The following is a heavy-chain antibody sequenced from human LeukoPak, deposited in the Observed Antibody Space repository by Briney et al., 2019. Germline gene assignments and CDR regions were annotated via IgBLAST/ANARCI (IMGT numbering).Heavy chain of an antibody. V-gene: IGHV4-34*01. CDR1: GGSFSGYY. CDR2: INHSGST. J-gene: IGHJ4*02. Sequence: PSETLSLTCAVYGGSFSGYYWSWIRQPPGKGLEWIGEINHSGSTNYNPSLKSRVTISVDTSKNQFSLGLSSVTAADTAVYYCARGRIRGVIIKYSYFDYWGQGTLVTVSS. CDR3: ARGRIRGVIIKYSYFDY. D-gene: IGHD3-10*01.